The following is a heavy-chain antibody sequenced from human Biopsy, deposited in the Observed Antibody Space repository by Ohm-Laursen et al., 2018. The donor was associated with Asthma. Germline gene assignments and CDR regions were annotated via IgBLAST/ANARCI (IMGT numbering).Heavy chain of an antibody. Sequence: ASVKVSCKASGYTFNSAGITWVRQAPGQGLEWMGWISVYNGNTKVAQKLQDRVTMITGTSTSTAYMELRSLRSDDTAAYFCARAVDYSRYYGIDVWGQGTTVTVS. CDR2: ISVYNGNT. CDR1: GYTFNSAG. D-gene: IGHD3-10*01. J-gene: IGHJ6*02. V-gene: IGHV1-18*01. CDR3: ARAVDYSRYYGIDV.